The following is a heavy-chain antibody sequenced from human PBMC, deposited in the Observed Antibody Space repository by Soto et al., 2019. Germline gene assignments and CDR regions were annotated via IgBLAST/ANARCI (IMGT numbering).Heavy chain of an antibody. J-gene: IGHJ6*02. V-gene: IGHV3-11*05. CDR2: ISSSSSYT. CDR1: GFTFSDYY. CDR3: ARGDPPLWFGE. D-gene: IGHD3-10*01. Sequence: QVQLVESGGGLVKPGGSLRLSCAASGFTFSDYYMSWIRQAPGKGLEWVSYISSSSSYTNYEDSVKGRFTISRDNAKKSLYLQMNSPRAEDTAVYYCARGDPPLWFGEGGQGTTVTVSS.